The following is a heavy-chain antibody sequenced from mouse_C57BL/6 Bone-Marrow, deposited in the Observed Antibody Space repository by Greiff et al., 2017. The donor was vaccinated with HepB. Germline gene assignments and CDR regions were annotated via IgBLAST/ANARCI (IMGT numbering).Heavy chain of an antibody. J-gene: IGHJ3*01. CDR2: INPSSGYT. V-gene: IGHV1-7*01. CDR3: ASFYDGYYGAY. CDR1: GYTFTSYW. D-gene: IGHD2-3*01. Sequence: VQLQQSGAELAKPGASVKLSCKASGYTFTSYWMHWVKQRPGQGLEWIGYINPSSGYTKYNQKFKDKATLTADKSSSTAYMQLSSLTFEDSAVYYCASFYDGYYGAYWGQGTLVTVSA.